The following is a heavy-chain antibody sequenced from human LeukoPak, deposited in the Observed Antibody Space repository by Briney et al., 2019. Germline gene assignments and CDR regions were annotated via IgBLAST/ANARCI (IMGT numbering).Heavy chain of an antibody. CDR3: ARHLLCYYYYYMDV. J-gene: IGHJ6*03. V-gene: IGHV4-39*01. Sequence: SETLSFTCTVSGGSISSSSYYWGWIRQPPGKGLEWIGSIYYSGSTYYNPSLKSRVTISVDTSKNQFSLKLSSVTAADTAVYYCARHLLCYYYYYMDVWGKGTTVTISS. CDR1: GGSISSSSYY. CDR2: IYYSGST.